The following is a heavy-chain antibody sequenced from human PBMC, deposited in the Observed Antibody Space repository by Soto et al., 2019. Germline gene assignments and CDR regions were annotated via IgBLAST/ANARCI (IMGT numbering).Heavy chain of an antibody. V-gene: IGHV3-30*18. CDR3: AKDLIVVVPAAVRYYYYYVMDV. Sequence: QVQLVESGGGVVQPGRSLRLSCVASGFTFSSYGMHWVRQAPGKGLEWVAVISYDGSNKYYADSVKGRFTISRDNSKNTLYLQMNSLRAEDTAVYYWAKDLIVVVPAAVRYYYYYVMDVWGQGTTVTVSS. J-gene: IGHJ6*02. D-gene: IGHD2-2*01. CDR1: GFTFSSYG. CDR2: ISYDGSNK.